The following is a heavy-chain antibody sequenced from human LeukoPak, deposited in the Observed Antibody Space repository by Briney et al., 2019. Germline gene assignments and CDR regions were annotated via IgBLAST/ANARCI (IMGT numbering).Heavy chain of an antibody. V-gene: IGHV4-59*01. D-gene: IGHD4-17*01. J-gene: IGHJ4*02. CDR1: GDFITAYY. Sequence: SETLSLTCTVSGDFITAYYWSWIRQPPGKGLEWIGYIYYSGSTNYNPSLKSRVTISVDTSKNQFSLKLSSVTAEDTAVYYCARSRVGNGDYFFEDVWGQGTLVTVSS. CDR2: IYYSGST. CDR3: ARSRVGNGDYFFEDV.